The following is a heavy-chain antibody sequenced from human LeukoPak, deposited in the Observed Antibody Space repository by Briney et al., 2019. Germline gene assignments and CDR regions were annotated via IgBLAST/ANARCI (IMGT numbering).Heavy chain of an antibody. CDR2: IYSSGST. V-gene: IGHV4-39*07. Sequence: PSETLSLTCAVSGASVSGSNYYWGWIRQPPGKGLEWIGNIYSSGSTYYNASLQSRVTISIDTSKNQFSLKLNSVTAADTAVYYCARDYYGHYYMDVWGKGTTVTISS. CDR1: GASVSGSNYY. CDR3: ARDYYGHYYMDV. D-gene: IGHD3-10*01. J-gene: IGHJ6*03.